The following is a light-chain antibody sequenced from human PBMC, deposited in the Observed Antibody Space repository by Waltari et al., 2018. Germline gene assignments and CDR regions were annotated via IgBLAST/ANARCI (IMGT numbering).Light chain of an antibody. J-gene: IGKJ4*01. Sequence: AIQMTQSPSPLSASVAHRVTITCRASEDIRNDLGWYQQNPGKAPTLLIFAAYTLQSRVPSRFSGSGSGTDFTLTISSLQPEDFATYFCLQDYIFPLTFGGGTMVEI. CDR3: LQDYIFPLT. V-gene: IGKV1-6*01. CDR1: EDIRND. CDR2: AAY.